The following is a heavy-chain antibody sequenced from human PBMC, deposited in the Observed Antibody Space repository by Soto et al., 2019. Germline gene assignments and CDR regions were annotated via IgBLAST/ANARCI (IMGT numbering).Heavy chain of an antibody. CDR1: GGSISSYY. CDR2: IYYSGST. J-gene: IGHJ6*02. CDR3: ARGEEGMDV. V-gene: IGHV4-59*01. Sequence: SETLSLTCTVAGGSISSYYLSWIRQPPGKGLEWIGYIYYSGSTNYNPSLKSRVTISVDTSKNQFSLKLSSVTAADTAVYYCARGEEGMDVWGQGTTVTVSS.